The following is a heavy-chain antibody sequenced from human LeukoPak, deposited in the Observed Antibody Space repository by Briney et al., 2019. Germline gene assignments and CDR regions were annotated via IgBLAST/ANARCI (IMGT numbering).Heavy chain of an antibody. Sequence: GGSLRLSCAASGFTFSSYEMNWVRQAPGKGLEWVSSISSSSSYIYYADSVKGRFTISRDNAKNSLYLQMNSLRAEDTAVYYCARDPPPVDTAMVMLSYFDYWGQGTLVTVSS. CDR3: ARDPPPVDTAMVMLSYFDY. CDR1: GFTFSSYE. J-gene: IGHJ4*02. CDR2: ISSSSSYI. V-gene: IGHV3-21*01. D-gene: IGHD5-18*01.